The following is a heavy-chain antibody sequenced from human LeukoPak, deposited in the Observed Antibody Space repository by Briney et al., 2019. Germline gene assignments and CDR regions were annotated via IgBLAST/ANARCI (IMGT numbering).Heavy chain of an antibody. CDR3: ARAPQYDYVWGSYRSKRQGYYYYYYMDV. CDR1: GGSFSGYY. D-gene: IGHD3-16*02. Sequence: SETLSLTCAVYGGSFSGYYWSWIRQPPGKGLEWIGEINHSGGTNYNPSLKSRVTISVDTSKNQFSLKLSSVTAADTAVYYCARAPQYDYVWGSYRSKRQGYYYYYYMDVWGKGTTVTVSS. V-gene: IGHV4-34*01. J-gene: IGHJ6*03. CDR2: INHSGGT.